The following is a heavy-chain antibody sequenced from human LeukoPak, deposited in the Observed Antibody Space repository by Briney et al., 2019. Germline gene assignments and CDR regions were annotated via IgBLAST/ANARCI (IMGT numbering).Heavy chain of an antibody. J-gene: IGHJ5*02. CDR3: ARAGRGVWFGEKNWFDP. D-gene: IGHD3-10*01. CDR1: GYTFTGYY. CDR2: INPNSGGT. Sequence: ASVKVSCKASGYTFTGYYMHWVRQAPGQGLEWMGWINPNSGGTNYAQKFQGRVTMTRDTSISTAYMELSRLRSDDRAVYYCARAGRGVWFGEKNWFDPWGQGTLVTVSS. V-gene: IGHV1-2*02.